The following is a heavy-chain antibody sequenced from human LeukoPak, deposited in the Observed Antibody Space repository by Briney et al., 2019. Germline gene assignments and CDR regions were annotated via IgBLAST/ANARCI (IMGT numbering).Heavy chain of an antibody. D-gene: IGHD2/OR15-2a*01. CDR3: ARGEYGLFDY. J-gene: IGHJ4*02. V-gene: IGHV4-61*01. CDR2: IYYSGST. CDR1: GGSISGGSYY. Sequence: SETLSLTCTVSGGSISGGSYYWSWIRQPPGKGLEWIGYIYYSGSTKYNLSLKSRVTISVDTSKNQLSLKLSSVTAADTAVYYCARGEYGLFDYWGQGTLVTVSS.